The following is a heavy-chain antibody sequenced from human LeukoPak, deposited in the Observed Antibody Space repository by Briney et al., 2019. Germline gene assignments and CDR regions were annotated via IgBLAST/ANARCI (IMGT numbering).Heavy chain of an antibody. CDR3: ARINQEPGYSSDY. J-gene: IGHJ4*02. V-gene: IGHV3-9*01. Sequence: PGGSLRLSCAASGFTFDDYSMHWVRQAPGKGLEWVSGISWNRVSRVYADSVKGRFTISRANPKNTLYLKMNSLRAEDTAVYYCARINQEPGYSSDYWGQGPLVPVSS. CDR1: GFTFDDYS. CDR2: ISWNRVSR. D-gene: IGHD5-18*01.